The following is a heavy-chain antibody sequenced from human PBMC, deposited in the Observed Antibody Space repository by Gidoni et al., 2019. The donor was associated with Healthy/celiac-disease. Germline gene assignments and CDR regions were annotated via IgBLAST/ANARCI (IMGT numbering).Heavy chain of an antibody. CDR1: GFSLSTSGVG. D-gene: IGHD3-16*01. J-gene: IGHJ4*02. CDR2: IYWNDDK. V-gene: IGHV2-5*01. CDR3: ARVTFGGAGEYFDN. Sequence: QITLKESGPTLVKPTQTLTLTCTFSGFSLSTSGVGVGWIRQPPGKALEWLALIYWNDDKRYSPSLKSRLTITKDTSKNQVVLTMTNMDPVDTATYYCARVTFGGAGEYFDNWGQGTLVTVSS.